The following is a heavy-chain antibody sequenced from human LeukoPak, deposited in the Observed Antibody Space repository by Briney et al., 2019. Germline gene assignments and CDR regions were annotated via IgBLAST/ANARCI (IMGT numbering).Heavy chain of an antibody. CDR3: ARERDASDAFDI. CDR1: GFTFSSYE. Sequence: GGSLRLSCAASGFTFSSYEMNWVRQAPGKGLEWVSSISSSSSYIYYADSVKGRFTISRDNAKNSLYLQMKSPRAEDTAVYYCARERDASDAFDIWGQGTMVTVSS. CDR2: ISSSSSYI. J-gene: IGHJ3*02. D-gene: IGHD5-24*01. V-gene: IGHV3-21*01.